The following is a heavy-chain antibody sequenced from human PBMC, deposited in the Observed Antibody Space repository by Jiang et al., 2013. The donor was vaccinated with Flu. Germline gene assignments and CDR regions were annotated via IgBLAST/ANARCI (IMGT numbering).Heavy chain of an antibody. CDR3: ATVKYIPYRDDYGDYGYFQH. J-gene: IGHJ1*01. V-gene: IGHV1-24*01. D-gene: IGHD4-17*01. Sequence: YAQKFQGRVTMTEDTSTDTAYMELSSLRSEDTAVYYCATVKYIPYRDDYGDYGYFQHWGQGTLVTVSS.